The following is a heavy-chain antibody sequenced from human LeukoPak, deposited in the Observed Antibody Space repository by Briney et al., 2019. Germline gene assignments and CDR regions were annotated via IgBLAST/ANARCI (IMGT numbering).Heavy chain of an antibody. D-gene: IGHD6-19*01. CDR2: ISAYNGNT. V-gene: IGHV1-18*01. Sequence: ASVKVSCKASGYTFTSYGISWVRQAPGQGLEWMVWISAYNGNTNYAQKLQGRVTITTDTSTSTAYMELRSLRSDDTAVYYCARDSSGWYSDYWGQGTLVTVSS. CDR3: ARDSSGWYSDY. CDR1: GYTFTSYG. J-gene: IGHJ4*02.